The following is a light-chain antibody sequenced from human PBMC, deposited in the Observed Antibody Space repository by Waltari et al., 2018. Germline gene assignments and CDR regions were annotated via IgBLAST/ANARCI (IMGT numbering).Light chain of an antibody. Sequence: EVLMTQSPPTLSVSPGERATLSCRASQSIARNLAWYQQKPGQAPRLLIYGASTRATDVPDRVSGSGSGTEFTLTISSLQSEDFAVYYCQQYNNWRTFGQGTKLEIK. CDR2: GAS. CDR1: QSIARN. V-gene: IGKV3-15*01. J-gene: IGKJ2*01. CDR3: QQYNNWRT.